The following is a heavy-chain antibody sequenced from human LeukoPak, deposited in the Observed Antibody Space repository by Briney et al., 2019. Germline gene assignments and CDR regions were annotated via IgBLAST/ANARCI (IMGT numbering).Heavy chain of an antibody. Sequence: PSETLSLTCAVYGGSFSGYYWSWIRQPPGKRLEWIGEINHSGSTNYNPSLKSRVTISVDTSKNQFSLKLSSVTAADTAVYYCARQRGRITMVRGVYYFDYWGQGTLVTVSS. CDR2: INHSGST. D-gene: IGHD3-10*01. CDR1: GGSFSGYY. J-gene: IGHJ4*02. V-gene: IGHV4-34*01. CDR3: ARQRGRITMVRGVYYFDY.